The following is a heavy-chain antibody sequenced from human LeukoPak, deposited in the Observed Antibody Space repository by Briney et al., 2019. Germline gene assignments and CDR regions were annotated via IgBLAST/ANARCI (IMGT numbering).Heavy chain of an antibody. D-gene: IGHD2-15*01. Sequence: SETLSLTCSVYGVTISNYYWSWLPQPPGKGLEWIGYIYYSGSTNYNPSLKSRVTISVDTSKNKFSLKLSSVTAADTAVYYCARAYCSGGSCYSSRGMFDPWGHGTLITVSS. CDR2: IYYSGST. J-gene: IGHJ5*02. V-gene: IGHV4-59*01. CDR3: ARAYCSGGSCYSSRGMFDP. CDR1: GVTISNYY.